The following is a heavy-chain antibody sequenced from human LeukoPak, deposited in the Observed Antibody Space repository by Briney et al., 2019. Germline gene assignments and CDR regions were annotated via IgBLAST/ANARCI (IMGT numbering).Heavy chain of an antibody. J-gene: IGHJ4*02. CDR2: ISGSGGST. V-gene: IGHV3-23*01. Sequence: GGSLRLSCAASGFTVSSNYMSWVRQAPGKGLEWVSAISGSGGSTYYADSVKGRFTISRDNSKNTLYLQMNSLRAEDTAVYYCAKDSRTAAAYYWGQGTLVTVSS. D-gene: IGHD6-13*01. CDR3: AKDSRTAAAYY. CDR1: GFTVSSNY.